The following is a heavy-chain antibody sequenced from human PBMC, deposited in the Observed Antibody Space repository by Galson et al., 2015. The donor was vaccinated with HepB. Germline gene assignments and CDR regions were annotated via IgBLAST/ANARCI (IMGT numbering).Heavy chain of an antibody. Sequence: SVKVSCKASGYTFTSYAMNWVRQAPGQGLEWMGWINTNTGNPTYAQGFTGRFVFSLDTSVSTAYLQISSLKASDTAMYYCARLGYCSSTSCYAGYWGQGTLVTVSS. CDR3: ARLGYCSSTSCYAGY. CDR1: GYTFTSYA. CDR2: INTNTGNP. D-gene: IGHD2-2*01. J-gene: IGHJ4*02. V-gene: IGHV7-4-1*02.